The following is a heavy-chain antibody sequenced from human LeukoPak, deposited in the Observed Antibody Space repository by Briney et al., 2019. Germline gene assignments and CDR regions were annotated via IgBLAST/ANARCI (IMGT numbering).Heavy chain of an antibody. J-gene: IGHJ4*02. CDR2: MSYDGSDK. V-gene: IGHV3-30*18. CDR1: GFTLSTYG. D-gene: IGHD6-13*01. CDR3: AKAVGSISWSFDY. Sequence: GGSLRLSCEASGFTLSTYGMHWVRQAPGKGLEWVALMSYDGSDKSYADSVKGRFTISRDNSKSTLYLQMDSLRGDDAAVYYCAKAVGSISWSFDYWGQGTLVTVSS.